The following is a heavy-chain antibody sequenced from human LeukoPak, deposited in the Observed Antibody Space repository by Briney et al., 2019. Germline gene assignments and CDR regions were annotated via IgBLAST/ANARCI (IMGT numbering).Heavy chain of an antibody. Sequence: GGSLRLSCAASGFTFSGHSMNWVRQAPGKGLEWVSSISSSSSYIYYADSARGRFTISRDNTKNSLYLQMNSLRAEDTAVYYCARQGMVQYYYYYGMDVWGQGTTVTVSS. J-gene: IGHJ6*02. CDR1: GFTFSGHS. CDR2: ISSSSSYI. D-gene: IGHD2-8*01. V-gene: IGHV3-21*01. CDR3: ARQGMVQYYYYYGMDV.